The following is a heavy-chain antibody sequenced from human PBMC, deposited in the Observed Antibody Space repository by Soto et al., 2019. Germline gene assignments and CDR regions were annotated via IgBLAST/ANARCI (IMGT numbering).Heavy chain of an antibody. CDR1: GYTFTSYY. Sequence: ASVKVSCKASGYTFTSYYMHWVRQAPGQGLEWMGIINPSGGSTSYAQKFQGRVTMTRDTSTSTVYMELSSLRSEDTAVYYCARDFLVLERLGVRRDMDVSGIYTTVPVS. D-gene: IGHD1-1*01. J-gene: IGHJ6*03. V-gene: IGHV1-46*03. CDR2: INPSGGST. CDR3: ARDFLVLERLGVRRDMDV.